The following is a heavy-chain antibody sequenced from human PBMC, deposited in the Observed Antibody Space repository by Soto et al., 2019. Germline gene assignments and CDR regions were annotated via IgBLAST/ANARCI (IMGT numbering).Heavy chain of an antibody. CDR1: GFSFTSHA. J-gene: IGHJ1*01. Sequence: EVQVLESGGGLVQPGGALRLSCAASGFSFTSHAMSWVRQAPGKGLQWISSISAGSEGAYYADSVKGRFTISRDNSNNTLYLHMNSLRAEDTAVYYCARDLWWYLHWGQGTLVTVSS. V-gene: IGHV3-23*01. D-gene: IGHD2-15*01. CDR2: ISAGSEGA. CDR3: ARDLWWYLH.